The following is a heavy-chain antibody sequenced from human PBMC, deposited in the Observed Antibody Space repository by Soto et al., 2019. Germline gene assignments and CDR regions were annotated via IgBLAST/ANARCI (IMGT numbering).Heavy chain of an antibody. J-gene: IGHJ6*02. Sequence: SVKVSCKASGGTFSDSTINWVRQAPGQRLEWMGGIIPIFDTANYAEKFQGRVTITADESTSTSFMEVSGLRSEDTAVYYCARNGTLTGYSYGMDVWGQGTMVTVSS. CDR2: IIPIFDTA. V-gene: IGHV1-69*13. CDR1: GGTFSDST. D-gene: IGHD1-1*01. CDR3: ARNGTLTGYSYGMDV.